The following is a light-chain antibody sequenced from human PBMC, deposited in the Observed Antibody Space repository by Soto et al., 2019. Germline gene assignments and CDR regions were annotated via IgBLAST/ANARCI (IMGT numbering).Light chain of an antibody. Sequence: EIVMTQSPATLSVSPGERATLSCRASQSVSSNLAWYQQKPGRAPRLLIYGASARASGIPARFSGSGSGTEFSLTIRSLQSEDFAVYYCQQYNNWRPVTFGPGTKLDIK. CDR2: GAS. J-gene: IGKJ3*01. CDR1: QSVSSN. V-gene: IGKV3-15*01. CDR3: QQYNNWRPVT.